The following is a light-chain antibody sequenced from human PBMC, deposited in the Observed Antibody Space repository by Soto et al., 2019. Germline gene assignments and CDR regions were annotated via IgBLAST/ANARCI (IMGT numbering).Light chain of an antibody. CDR1: SSDVGGYNY. CDR3: ISYTRDAVRSV. CDR2: EVS. Sequence: QSVLTQPASVSGSPGQSITISCTGTSSDVGGYNYVSWYQQHPGKAPKLMIYEVSNRPSGVSNRFSGSKSGNTASLTISGLQSEDEADYYCISYTRDAVRSVFGTGPKVTVL. J-gene: IGLJ1*01. V-gene: IGLV2-14*01.